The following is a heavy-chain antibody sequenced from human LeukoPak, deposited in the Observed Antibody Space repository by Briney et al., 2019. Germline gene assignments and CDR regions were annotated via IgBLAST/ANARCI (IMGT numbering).Heavy chain of an antibody. V-gene: IGHV1-24*01. CDR1: GYTLTELS. J-gene: IGHJ4*02. Sequence: ASVKVSCKVSGYTLTELSMHWVRQAPGKGLEWMGGFDPEDGETIYAQKFQGRVTTTEDTSTDTAYMELSSLRSEDTAVYYCATEVLAVAGTDYWGQGTLVTVSS. D-gene: IGHD6-19*01. CDR3: ATEVLAVAGTDY. CDR2: FDPEDGET.